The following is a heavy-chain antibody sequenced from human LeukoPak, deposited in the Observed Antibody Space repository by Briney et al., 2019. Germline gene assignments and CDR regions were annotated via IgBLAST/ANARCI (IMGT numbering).Heavy chain of an antibody. J-gene: IGHJ4*02. CDR2: INPNSGVT. CDR3: ARGTGEGYTYGRYYFDY. D-gene: IGHD5-18*01. CDR1: GYTFTGYY. V-gene: IGHV1-2*02. Sequence: ASVKVPCKASGYTFTGYYMHWVRQAPGQGLEWMGWINPNSGVTDYAQNFQGRVTMTRDTSISTAYVELSRLRSDDTAVYYCARGTGEGYTYGRYYFDYWGQGTLVTVSS.